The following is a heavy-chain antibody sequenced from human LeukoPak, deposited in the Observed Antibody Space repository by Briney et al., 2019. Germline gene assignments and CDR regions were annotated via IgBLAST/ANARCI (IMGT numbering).Heavy chain of an antibody. D-gene: IGHD3-3*01. Sequence: ASVRVSCKTSGYTFTSYGISLVRQAPGQGLEWMGWISAYNDNTNYAQKLQGRVTMTTDTSTSTAYMELRSLRSDDTAVYYCARDLDWSGLSYYYYMDVWGKGTTVTVSS. CDR2: ISAYNDNT. J-gene: IGHJ6*03. V-gene: IGHV1-18*01. CDR1: GYTFTSYG. CDR3: ARDLDWSGLSYYYYMDV.